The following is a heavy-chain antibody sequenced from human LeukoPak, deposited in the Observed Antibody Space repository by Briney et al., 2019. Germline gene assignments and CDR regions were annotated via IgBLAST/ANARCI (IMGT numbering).Heavy chain of an antibody. CDR2: IIPILGIA. J-gene: IGHJ4*02. CDR3: ARGETPASYSYLNFDY. D-gene: IGHD2-21*01. V-gene: IGHV1-69*04. CDR1: GGTFSSYA. Sequence: GASVKVSCKASGGTFSSYAISWVRQAPGQGLEWMGRIIPILGIANYAQKFQGRVTMTRDTSTSTVYMELSSLRSEDTAVYYCARGETPASYSYLNFDYWGQGTLVTVSS.